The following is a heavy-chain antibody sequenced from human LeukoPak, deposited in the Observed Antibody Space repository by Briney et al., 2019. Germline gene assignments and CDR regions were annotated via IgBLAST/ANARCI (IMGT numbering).Heavy chain of an antibody. Sequence: PGGSLRLSCAASGFTFSSYGMHWVRQAPGKGLGWVAVIWYDGSNKYYADSVKGRFTISRDNSKNTLYLQMNSLRAEDTAVYYCARGKRYYDILTGYCDWGQGTLVTVSS. CDR3: ARGKRYYDILTGYCD. V-gene: IGHV3-33*01. D-gene: IGHD3-9*01. CDR2: IWYDGSNK. J-gene: IGHJ4*02. CDR1: GFTFSSYG.